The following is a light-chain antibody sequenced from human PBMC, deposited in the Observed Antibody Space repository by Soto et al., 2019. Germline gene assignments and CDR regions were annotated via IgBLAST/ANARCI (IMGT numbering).Light chain of an antibody. CDR3: LQYKPLWT. CDR1: QSISRG. J-gene: IGKJ1*01. CDR2: EAS. V-gene: IGKV1-5*01. Sequence: DIQMTQSPSTLSASVGDRITITCRASQSISRGLAWYQQKPGKAPYLLIYEASNLESGVPSRFSGSGSGTEFTLTISSLQPGDFATYSCLQYKPLWTFAQGTTVEIK.